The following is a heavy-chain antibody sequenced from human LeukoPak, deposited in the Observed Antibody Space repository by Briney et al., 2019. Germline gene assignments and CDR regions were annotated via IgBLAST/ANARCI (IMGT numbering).Heavy chain of an antibody. Sequence: ESGPTLVKPTQTLTLTCSFSGFSLTTSGVGVGWIPQSPGKALEWLALIYWNNDNRYSPSLKTRLTITKDTSKNQVVLTMTEMDPVDTATYYCAHYGDYRFMYYFDYWGQGTLVTVSS. CDR1: GFSLTTSGVG. V-gene: IGHV2-5*01. J-gene: IGHJ4*02. CDR3: AHYGDYRFMYYFDY. CDR2: IYWNNDN. D-gene: IGHD4-17*01.